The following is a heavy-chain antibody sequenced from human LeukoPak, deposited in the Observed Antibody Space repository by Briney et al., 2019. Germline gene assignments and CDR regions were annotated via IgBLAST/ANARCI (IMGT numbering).Heavy chain of an antibody. CDR3: ARGDGYNPLDY. CDR1: GYSISSGYY. J-gene: IGHJ4*02. V-gene: IGHV4-38-2*02. Sequence: SETLSLTCTVSGYSISSGYYWGWIRQPPGKGLEWIGSIYHSGSTYYNPSLKSRVTISVDTSKNQFSLKLSSVTAADTAVYYYARGDGYNPLDYWGQGTLVTVSS. D-gene: IGHD5-24*01. CDR2: IYHSGST.